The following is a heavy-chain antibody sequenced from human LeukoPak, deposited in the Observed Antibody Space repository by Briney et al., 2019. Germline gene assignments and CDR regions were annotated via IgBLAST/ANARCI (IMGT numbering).Heavy chain of an antibody. CDR3: ARGGGYSYGPAYFDY. D-gene: IGHD5-18*01. CDR2: INHSGST. CDR1: GGSISSYY. V-gene: IGHV4-34*01. Sequence: SETLSLTCTVSGGSISSYYWSWIRQPPGKGLEWIGEINHSGSTNYNPSLKSRVTISVDTSKNQFSLKLSSVTAADTAVYYCARGGGYSYGPAYFDYWGQGTLVTVSS. J-gene: IGHJ4*02.